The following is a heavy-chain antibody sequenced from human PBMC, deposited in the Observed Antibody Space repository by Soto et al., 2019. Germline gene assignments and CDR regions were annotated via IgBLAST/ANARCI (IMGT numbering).Heavy chain of an antibody. CDR2: ILPIFTTA. V-gene: IGHV1-69*13. CDR1: GGTFSSYA. Sequence: ASVKVSCKASGGTFSSYAISWVRQAPGQGLEWMGGILPIFTTATYAPKFQDRVTITADESTSTVYMDLSSLRSEDTALYYCAKDIGFQQHLFVFDNWGQGTLVTVSS. CDR3: AKDIGFQQHLFVFDN. D-gene: IGHD6-13*01. J-gene: IGHJ4*02.